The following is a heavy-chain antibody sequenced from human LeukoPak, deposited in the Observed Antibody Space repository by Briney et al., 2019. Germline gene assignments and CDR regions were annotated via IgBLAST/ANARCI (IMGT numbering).Heavy chain of an antibody. D-gene: IGHD5-18*01. CDR2: IRYDGTNK. CDR3: ATGRDTAMVRLDY. J-gene: IGHJ4*02. CDR1: GFTSSSYG. Sequence: PGGSLRLSCAASGFTSSSYGMHWVRQAPGKGLEWVAFIRYDGTNKYYADSVKGRFTISRGNSKNTMYLQMNSLRAEDTAVYFCATGRDTAMVRLDYWGQGTLVTVSS. V-gene: IGHV3-30*02.